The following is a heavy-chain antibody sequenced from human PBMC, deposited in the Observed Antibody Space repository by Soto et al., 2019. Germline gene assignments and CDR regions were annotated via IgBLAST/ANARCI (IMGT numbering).Heavy chain of an antibody. J-gene: IGHJ4*02. CDR1: GVTFSSYS. Sequence: GGSLILSSASSGVTFSSYSMNLIRPDQGKGLEWVSYISSSSSTIYYADSVKGRFTISRDNAKNSLYLQMNSLRAEDTAVYYCARIGITYYYDSSGLYKWGQGTLVTGSS. D-gene: IGHD3-22*01. CDR2: ISSSSSTI. V-gene: IGHV3-48*01. CDR3: ARIGITYYYDSSGLYK.